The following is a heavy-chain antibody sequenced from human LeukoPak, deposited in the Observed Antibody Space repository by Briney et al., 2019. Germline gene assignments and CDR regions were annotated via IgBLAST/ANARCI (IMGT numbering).Heavy chain of an antibody. CDR1: GFTFSSYG. CDR2: ISYDGSNK. J-gene: IGHJ5*02. CDR3: AKDLEWELLGLFDH. V-gene: IGHV3-30*18. Sequence: GRSLRLSCAASGFTFSSYGMHWVRQAPGKGLEWVAVISYDGSNKYYADSVKGRFTISRDNSKNTLYLQMNSLRAEDTAVYYCAKDLEWELLGLFDHWGQGTLVTVSS. D-gene: IGHD1-26*01.